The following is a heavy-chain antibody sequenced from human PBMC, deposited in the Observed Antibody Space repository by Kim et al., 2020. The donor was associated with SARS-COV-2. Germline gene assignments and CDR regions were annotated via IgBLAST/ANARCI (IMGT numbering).Heavy chain of an antibody. CDR3: ARGTTVTTLFYYYYGMDV. Sequence: SETLSLICAVYGGSFSGYYWSWNRQPPGKGLEWIGEINHSGSTNYNPSLKSRVTISVDTSKNQFSLKLSSVTAADTAVYYCARGTTVTTLFYYYYGMDV. CDR2: INHSGST. D-gene: IGHD4-17*01. J-gene: IGHJ6*01. V-gene: IGHV4-34*01. CDR1: GGSFSGYY.